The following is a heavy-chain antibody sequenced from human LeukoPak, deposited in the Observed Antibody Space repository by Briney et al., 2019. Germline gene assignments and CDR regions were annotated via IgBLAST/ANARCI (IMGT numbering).Heavy chain of an antibody. CDR3: AKGGNDFYYYGLDV. CDR2: ISFDGSNE. V-gene: IGHV3-30*18. Sequence: GGSLRLSCAASGFTFRSYGMHWVRQAPGRGLEWVAVISFDGSNEYYVDPVKGRFNISRDNSKNTLYLQMHSLRVEDTARYYCAKGGNDFYYYGLDVWGQGTTVTVSS. D-gene: IGHD1-1*01. J-gene: IGHJ6*02. CDR1: GFTFRSYG.